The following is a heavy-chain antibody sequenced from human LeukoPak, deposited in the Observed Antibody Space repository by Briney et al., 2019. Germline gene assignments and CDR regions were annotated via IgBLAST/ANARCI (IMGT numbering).Heavy chain of an antibody. CDR1: GGSISSYY. J-gene: IGHJ4*02. Sequence: PSETLSLTCTVSGGSISSYYWSWIRQPPGKGLEWIGYIYYSGSTNYNPSLKSRVTISVDTSKNQFSLKLSSVTAADTAVYYCAREGAARNFDYWGQGILVTVS. CDR3: AREGAARNFDY. V-gene: IGHV4-59*12. D-gene: IGHD6-6*01. CDR2: IYYSGST.